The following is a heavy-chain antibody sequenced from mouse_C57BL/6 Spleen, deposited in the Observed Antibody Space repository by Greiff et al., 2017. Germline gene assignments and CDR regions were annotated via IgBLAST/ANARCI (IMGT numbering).Heavy chain of an antibody. V-gene: IGHV1-74*01. CDR3: EKGFTTVVDFDY. J-gene: IGHJ2*01. CDR2: IHPSDSDT. D-gene: IGHD1-1*01. Sequence: VQLQQPGAELVKPGASVKVSCKASGYTFTSYWMHWVKQRPGQGLEWIGRIHPSDSDTNYNQKFKGKATLTVDKSSTTAYMQLSSLTSEDSAVYYCEKGFTTVVDFDYWGQGTTLTVSS. CDR1: GYTFTSYW.